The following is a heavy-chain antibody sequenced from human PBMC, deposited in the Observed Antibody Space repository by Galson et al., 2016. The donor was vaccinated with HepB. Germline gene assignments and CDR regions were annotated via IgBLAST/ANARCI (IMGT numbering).Heavy chain of an antibody. J-gene: IGHJ4*02. Sequence: SLRLSCAASGFTFSRYGMHWVRQAPGKGLQWVAVISYDESNKSYGDSVKGRFTISRDNSKNTLYLQMHSLRVEDTAVYVCVARDGYTADYWGQGTLVTVSS. V-gene: IGHV3-30*03. CDR3: VARDGYTADY. D-gene: IGHD5-24*01. CDR1: GFTFSRYG. CDR2: ISYDESNK.